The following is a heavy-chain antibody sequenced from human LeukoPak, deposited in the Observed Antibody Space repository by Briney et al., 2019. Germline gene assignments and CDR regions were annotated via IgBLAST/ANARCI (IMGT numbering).Heavy chain of an antibody. J-gene: IGHJ4*02. V-gene: IGHV1-18*01. D-gene: IGHD6-19*01. Sequence: ASVKVSCKASGYTFTSYGISWVRQAPGQGLEWMGWISAYNANTNFAQNLQGRVTMTTDTSTSTAYMELRSLRSDDTAVYYCARVQGSSGWYIFDYWGQGTLVTVSS. CDR3: ARVQGSSGWYIFDY. CDR2: ISAYNANT. CDR1: GYTFTSYG.